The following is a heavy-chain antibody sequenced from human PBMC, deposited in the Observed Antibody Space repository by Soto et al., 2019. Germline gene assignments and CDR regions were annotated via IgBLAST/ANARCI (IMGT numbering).Heavy chain of an antibody. CDR2: ISGYNGNT. CDR3: ARDSRGCAGDWPPFDF. J-gene: IGHJ4*02. D-gene: IGHD2-21*02. V-gene: IGHV1-18*01. CDR1: GYTFTSCG. Sequence: QVQLVQSGAEVKKPGASVKVSCKASGYTFTSCGISWVRQAPGQGLEWMGWISGYNGNTVYAQRGQGRVTMTTDTSTSTAYMELRSLKSDDTAVYYCARDSRGCAGDWPPFDFWGQGTLVTVSS.